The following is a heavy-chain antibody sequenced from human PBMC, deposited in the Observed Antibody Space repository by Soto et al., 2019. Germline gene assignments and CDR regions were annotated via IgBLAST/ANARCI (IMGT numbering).Heavy chain of an antibody. CDR2: VTHDGTLY. V-gene: IGHV3-30*18. J-gene: IGHJ4*02. CDR1: GFTFSSCA. CDR3: VKDRSDTWSFDY. D-gene: IGHD2-8*02. Sequence: QVQLVESGGGVVQPGRSLRLSCVASGFTFSSCAMHWVRQVPGKGLEWLAVVTHDGTLYPYADSVKGRFSFSRDNSRKTLYLQMNGLRPEDTALYYCVKDRSDTWSFDYWGQGTLVTASS.